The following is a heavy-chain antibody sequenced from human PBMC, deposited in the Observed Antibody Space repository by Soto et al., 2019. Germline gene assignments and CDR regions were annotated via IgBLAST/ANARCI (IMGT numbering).Heavy chain of an antibody. Sequence: GGSLRLSCAASGFTFSNYALHWVRQAPGRGLEWVALISFDGNNNYYANSVKGRFSISRDNSKNTLYLQMNSLRAEDTAVYYCGRCTGTSCHLGADFWGQGTLVTVSS. V-gene: IGHV3-30-3*01. CDR2: ISFDGNNN. CDR1: GFTFSNYA. CDR3: GRCTGTSCHLGADF. J-gene: IGHJ4*02. D-gene: IGHD2-2*01.